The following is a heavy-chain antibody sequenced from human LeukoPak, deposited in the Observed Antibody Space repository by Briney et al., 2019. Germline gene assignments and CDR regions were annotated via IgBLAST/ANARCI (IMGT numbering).Heavy chain of an antibody. V-gene: IGHV3-11*01. D-gene: IGHD3-10*01. CDR1: GFTFSDYY. CDR2: ISSSGGTI. CDR3: ARDVLLWFGNLDAFDI. J-gene: IGHJ3*02. Sequence: GGSLRLSCAASGFTFSDYYMSWIRQAPGKGLEWVSYISSSGGTIYYADSVKGRFTISRDNAKNSLYLQMNSLRAEDTAVYYCARDVLLWFGNLDAFDIWGQGTMVTVSS.